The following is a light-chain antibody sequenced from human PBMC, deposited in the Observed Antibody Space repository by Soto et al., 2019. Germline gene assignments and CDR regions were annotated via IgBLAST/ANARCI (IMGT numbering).Light chain of an antibody. Sequence: EIVLTQSPATLSLSPLERATLSCSASQSVSKSLAWYQQKPGQAPRLLIYAASNRASGIPARFSGGGSGTDFTLTISSLEPEDLAVYYCQQRSNWPPITFGQGTRLEIK. CDR3: QQRSNWPPIT. V-gene: IGKV3-11*01. J-gene: IGKJ5*01. CDR1: QSVSKS. CDR2: AAS.